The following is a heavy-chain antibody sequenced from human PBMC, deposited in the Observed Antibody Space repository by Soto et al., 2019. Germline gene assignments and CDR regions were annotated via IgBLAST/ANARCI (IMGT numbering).Heavy chain of an antibody. D-gene: IGHD1-26*01. CDR2: ISSSSSYI. Sequence: PGGSLRLSCAASGFTFSSYSMNWVRQAPGKGLEWVSSISSSSSYIYYADSVKGRFTISRDNAKNSLYLQMNSLRAEDTAVYYCAGTDSGSYYGFDSWGQGTLVTVSS. CDR1: GFTFSSYS. V-gene: IGHV3-21*01. J-gene: IGHJ4*02. CDR3: AGTDSGSYYGFDS.